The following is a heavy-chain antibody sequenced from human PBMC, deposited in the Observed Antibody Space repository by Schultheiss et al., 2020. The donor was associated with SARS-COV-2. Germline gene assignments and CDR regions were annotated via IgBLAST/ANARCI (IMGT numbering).Heavy chain of an antibody. CDR1: GFTVSSNY. CDR2: IYSGGST. CDR3: AKDIDQYSSSPGAFDI. D-gene: IGHD6-6*01. Sequence: GESLKISCAASGFTVSSNYMSWVRQAPGKGLEWVSVIYSGGSTYYADSVKGRFTISRDNSKNTLYLQMNSLRAEDTAVYYCAKDIDQYSSSPGAFDIWGQGTMVTVSS. J-gene: IGHJ3*02. V-gene: IGHV3-53*01.